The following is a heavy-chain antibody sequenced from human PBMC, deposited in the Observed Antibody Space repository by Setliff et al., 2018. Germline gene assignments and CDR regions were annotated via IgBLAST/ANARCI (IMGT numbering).Heavy chain of an antibody. CDR3: ARHPYYYGSGTYLDNNNRWFDP. Sequence: GESLTISCKGSGYSFSTCWIGWVRQVPGKGLEWMGIIYPGDSITRYSPSFQGQVTISVDKSINTAYLQWSSLGASDTAIYYCARHPYYYGSGTYLDNNNRWFDPWGQGTLVTVS. J-gene: IGHJ5*02. CDR2: IYPGDSIT. D-gene: IGHD3-10*01. CDR1: GYSFSTCW. V-gene: IGHV5-51*01.